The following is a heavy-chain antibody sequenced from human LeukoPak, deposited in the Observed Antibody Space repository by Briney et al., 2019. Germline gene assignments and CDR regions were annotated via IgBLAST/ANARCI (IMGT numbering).Heavy chain of an antibody. CDR1: GGTFSSYA. CDR2: IIPIFGTA. V-gene: IGHV1-69*13. J-gene: IGHJ2*01. D-gene: IGHD3-3*01. Sequence: GASVKVSCKASGGTFSSYAIGWVRQAPGQGLEWMGGIIPIFGTANYAQKFQGRVTITADESTSTAYMELSSLRSEDTAVYYCARAAITIFGVASGEGYFDLWGRGTLVTVSS. CDR3: ARAAITIFGVASGEGYFDL.